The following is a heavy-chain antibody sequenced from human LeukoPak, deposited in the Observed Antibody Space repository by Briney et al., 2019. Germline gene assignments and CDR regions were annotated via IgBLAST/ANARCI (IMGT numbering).Heavy chain of an antibody. V-gene: IGHV3-30*18. CDR2: ISYDGSNK. D-gene: IGHD5-18*01. CDR3: AKTREGGYSYGYDADY. Sequence: QAGGSLRLSCAASGFTFSIYGMHWVRQAPGKGLEWVAVISYDGSNKYYADSVKGRFTISRDNSKNTLYLQMNSLRAEDTAVYYCAKTREGGYSYGYDADYWGQGTLVTVSS. CDR1: GFTFSIYG. J-gene: IGHJ4*02.